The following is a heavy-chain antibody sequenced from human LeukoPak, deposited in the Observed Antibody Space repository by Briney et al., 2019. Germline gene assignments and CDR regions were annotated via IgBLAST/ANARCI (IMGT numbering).Heavy chain of an antibody. CDR1: SGSISSSSYY. CDR3: ASSDSSGYYVDY. D-gene: IGHD3-22*01. J-gene: IGHJ4*02. V-gene: IGHV4-39*07. Sequence: SETLSLTCTVSSGSISSSSYYWGWIRQPPGKGLEWIGSIYYSGSTYYNPSLKSRVTISVDTSKSQFSLKLSSVTAADTAVYYCASSDSSGYYVDYWGQGTLVTVSS. CDR2: IYYSGST.